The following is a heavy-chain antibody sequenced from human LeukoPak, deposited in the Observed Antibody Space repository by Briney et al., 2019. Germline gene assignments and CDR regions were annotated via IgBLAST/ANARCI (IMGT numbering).Heavy chain of an antibody. J-gene: IGHJ6*03. D-gene: IGHD4-11*01. Sequence: ASVTVSCKASGGTFSSYAISWVRQAPGQGLEWMGGIIPIFGTANYAQKFQGRVTITTDESTSTAYMELSSLRSEDTAVYYCARGDYITGYMDVWGKGTTVTVSS. CDR1: GGTFSSYA. CDR2: IIPIFGTA. CDR3: ARGDYITGYMDV. V-gene: IGHV1-69*05.